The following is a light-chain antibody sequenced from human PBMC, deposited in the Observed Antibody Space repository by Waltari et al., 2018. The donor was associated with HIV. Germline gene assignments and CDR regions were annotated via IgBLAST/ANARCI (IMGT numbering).Light chain of an antibody. V-gene: IGLV1-40*01. Sequence: QSVLTQSPSVSGAPGRKVTISCTGSNSNIGAGYDVYWYQQCPGTAPKVLIYGNTNRPSGVPDRFSASKSGNSASLAITGLQAADEGDYYCQSYDNGLNGWVFGGGTKLTV. CDR2: GNT. J-gene: IGLJ3*02. CDR1: NSNIGAGYD. CDR3: QSYDNGLNGWV.